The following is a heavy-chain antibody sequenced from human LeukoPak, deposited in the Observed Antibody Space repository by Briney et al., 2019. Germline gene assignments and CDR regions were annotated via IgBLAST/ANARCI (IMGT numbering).Heavy chain of an antibody. CDR3: ARGGRSSYGMDV. J-gene: IGHJ6*02. Sequence: GESLKISCKGSGYIFSTNWIGWVRQMPGKGLEWMGIIYPSDSDTRYNPSLQGQVIISADKSISTAYLQWSSLKASDTAMYYCARGGRSSYGMDVWGQGTTVTVSS. CDR1: GYIFSTNW. D-gene: IGHD1-26*01. V-gene: IGHV5-51*01. CDR2: IYPSDSDT.